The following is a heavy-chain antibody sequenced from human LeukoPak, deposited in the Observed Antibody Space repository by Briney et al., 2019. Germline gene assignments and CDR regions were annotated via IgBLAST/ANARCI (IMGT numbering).Heavy chain of an antibody. Sequence: GGSLRLSCAASGFTFSHYWMTWVRQAPGKGLEWVAQINQDGSEEYYMDSVKARFTISRDSAKNSVFLQMNSLRAEDTAVYYCVRDGGVSGYDLLDYWGQGTLVTVSS. CDR3: VRDGGVSGYDLLDY. V-gene: IGHV3-7*01. J-gene: IGHJ4*02. CDR2: INQDGSEE. CDR1: GFTFSHYW. D-gene: IGHD5-12*01.